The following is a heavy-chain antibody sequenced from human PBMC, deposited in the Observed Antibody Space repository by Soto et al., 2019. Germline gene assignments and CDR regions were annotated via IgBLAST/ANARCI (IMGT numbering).Heavy chain of an antibody. Sequence: SGPTPVNPTQTLTLTCTFSGFSLSTSGVGVGWIRQPPGKALEWLALIYWNDDKRYSPSLKSRLTITKDTSKNQVVLTMTNMDPVDTATYYCAHASHVFWSGYHGGMDVWGHGTTVTVSS. CDR3: AHASHVFWSGYHGGMDV. CDR2: IYWNDDK. CDR1: GFSLSTSGVG. V-gene: IGHV2-5*01. J-gene: IGHJ6*02. D-gene: IGHD3-3*01.